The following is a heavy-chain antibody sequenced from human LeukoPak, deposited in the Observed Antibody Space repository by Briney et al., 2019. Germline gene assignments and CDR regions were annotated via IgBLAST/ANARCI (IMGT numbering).Heavy chain of an antibody. D-gene: IGHD6-19*01. CDR3: ARDADSSGWKSDYYNGMDV. CDR2: ISSTSSYI. CDR1: GFTFSSYA. V-gene: IGHV3-21*01. Sequence: GGSLRLSCAASGFTFSSYAMSWVRQAPGKGLEWVSFISSTSSYINYADSVKGRFTISRDNAKNSLYLQMNSLRGEDTAVYYCARDADSSGWKSDYYNGMDVWGQGTTVTVSS. J-gene: IGHJ6*02.